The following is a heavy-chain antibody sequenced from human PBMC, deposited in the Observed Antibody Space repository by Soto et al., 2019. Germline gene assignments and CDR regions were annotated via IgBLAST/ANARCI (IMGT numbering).Heavy chain of an antibody. CDR1: GFTFSSYG. CDR2: IWYDGSNK. CDR3: ARDPSSRWYGLVDY. D-gene: IGHD6-13*01. J-gene: IGHJ4*02. Sequence: QVQLVESGGGVVQPGRSLRLSCAASGFTFSSYGMHWVRQAPGKGLEWVAVIWYDGSNKYYADSVKGRFTIPRDNSKNTLYLQTNSLRAEDTAVYYCARDPSSRWYGLVDYWGQGTLVTVSS. V-gene: IGHV3-33*01.